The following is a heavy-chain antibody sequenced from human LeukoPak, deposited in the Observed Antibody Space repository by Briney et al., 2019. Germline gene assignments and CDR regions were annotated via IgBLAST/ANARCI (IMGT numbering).Heavy chain of an antibody. CDR1: GFTVSSNY. CDR2: IYSGGST. D-gene: IGHD6-13*01. Sequence: GGSLRLSCAASGFTVSSNYMTWIRQAPGKGLEWVSTIYSGGSTYYVDSVKGRFTISRDSSKNTLYLQMSSLRDDDTDVYYCARVQGGEYSSSWFDFWGQGTLVTVSP. V-gene: IGHV3-66*01. CDR3: ARVQGGEYSSSWFDF. J-gene: IGHJ4*02.